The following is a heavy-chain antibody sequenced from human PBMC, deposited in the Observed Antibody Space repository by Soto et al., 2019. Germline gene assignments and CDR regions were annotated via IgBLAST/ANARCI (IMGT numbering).Heavy chain of an antibody. D-gene: IGHD3-3*01. CDR2: ISGSGGST. Sequence: GGSLRLSCAASGFTFSSYAMSWVRQAPGKGLEWVSAISGSGGSTYYADSVKGRFTISRDNSKNTLYLQMNTLRAEDTAVYYCAKDGANYDFCSGYYKQLSYYYYMDVWGKGTTVTVSS. J-gene: IGHJ6*03. CDR3: AKDGANYDFCSGYYKQLSYYYYMDV. V-gene: IGHV3-23*01. CDR1: GFTFSSYA.